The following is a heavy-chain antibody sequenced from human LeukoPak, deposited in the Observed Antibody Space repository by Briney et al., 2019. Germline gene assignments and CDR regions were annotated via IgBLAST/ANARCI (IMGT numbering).Heavy chain of an antibody. D-gene: IGHD3-3*01. CDR1: GFTFSTSW. CDR2: INSDGSTT. V-gene: IGHV3-74*03. J-gene: IGHJ4*02. Sequence: PGGSLRLSCAASGFTFSTSWMHWVRQAPGKGLVWVTRINSDGSTTTHADSVKGRFTISRDNAKNTLYLQMNSLRAEDTAVYYCARLAESVDYWGQGTLVTVSS. CDR3: ARLAESVDY.